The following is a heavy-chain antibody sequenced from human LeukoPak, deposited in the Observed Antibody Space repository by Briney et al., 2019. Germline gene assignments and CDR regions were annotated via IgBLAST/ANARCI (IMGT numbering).Heavy chain of an antibody. Sequence: GGSLRLSCAASGFTISYNYMSWVRQAPGKELQWVSVIYSNTSAYYADPVKGRFTISRDNSKNTLSLQVNSLRAEDTAVYYCASLGYNSWYAFDCWGQGTLVTVFS. CDR1: GFTISYNY. D-gene: IGHD6-13*01. CDR3: ASLGYNSWYAFDC. J-gene: IGHJ4*02. CDR2: IYSNTSA. V-gene: IGHV3-66*01.